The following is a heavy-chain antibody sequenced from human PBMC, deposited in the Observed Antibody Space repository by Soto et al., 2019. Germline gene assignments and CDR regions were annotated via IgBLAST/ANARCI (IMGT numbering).Heavy chain of an antibody. J-gene: IGHJ6*02. CDR2: ISTYTGNT. CDR1: GYTFSSYD. CDR3: ARGGGSGPYGMDV. Sequence: QVQLVQSGAEVREPGASVKVSCKASGYTFSSYDITWVRQAPGQGLEWMGWISTYTGNTNYAQKLQGRVTMTTDTSTNTAYMDMRSLRSDDTAVYYCARGGGSGPYGMDVWGQGITVTVSS. D-gene: IGHD3-10*01. V-gene: IGHV1-18*01.